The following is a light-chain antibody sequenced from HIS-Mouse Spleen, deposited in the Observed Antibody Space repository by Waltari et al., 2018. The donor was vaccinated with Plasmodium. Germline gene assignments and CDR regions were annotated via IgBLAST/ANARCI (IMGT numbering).Light chain of an antibody. CDR1: SSDVGGYNS. V-gene: IGLV2-11*01. CDR3: CSYAGSYTLV. Sequence: QSALTQPRSVSGSPGQSVPISCPGTSSDVGGYNSFSWYQQHPGKAPKLMIYDVSKRPSGVPDRFSGSKSGNTASLTISGLQAEDEADYYCCSYAGSYTLVFGGGTKLTVL. J-gene: IGLJ2*01. CDR2: DVS.